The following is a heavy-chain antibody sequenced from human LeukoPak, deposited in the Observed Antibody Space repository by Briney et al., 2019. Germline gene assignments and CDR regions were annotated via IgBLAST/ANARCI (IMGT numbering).Heavy chain of an antibody. CDR1: GGTFSSYA. CDR3: AKTHSLYDYVWGSYRE. CDR2: IIPILGIA. D-gene: IGHD3-16*02. Sequence: SVKVSCKASGGTFSSYAISWVRQAPGQGLEWMGRIIPILGIANYAQKFQGRVTITADKSTSTAYMELSSLRSEDTAVYYCAKTHSLYDYVWGSYREWGQGTLVTVSS. J-gene: IGHJ4*02. V-gene: IGHV1-69*04.